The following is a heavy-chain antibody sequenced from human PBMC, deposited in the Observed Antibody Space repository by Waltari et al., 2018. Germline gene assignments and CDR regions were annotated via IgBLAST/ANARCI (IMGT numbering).Heavy chain of an antibody. CDR2: IFPGDSDT. D-gene: IGHD3-3*01. V-gene: IGHV5-51*01. CDR3: ARSVDGGWFDP. Sequence: EVQLVQSGAEVKKPGESLKISCKASGYSFTNYWIAWVRQMPGKGLEWMGTIFPGDSDTRYSPSFQGQVTISADKSISTAYLQWTSLKASDSAMYFCARSVDGGWFDPWGQGTLVTVSS. J-gene: IGHJ5*02. CDR1: GYSFTNYW.